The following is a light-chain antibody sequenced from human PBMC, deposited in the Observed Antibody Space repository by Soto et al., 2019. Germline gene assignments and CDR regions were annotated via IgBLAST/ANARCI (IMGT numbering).Light chain of an antibody. CDR1: QSVSTY. CDR2: GSS. Sequence: EIVLTQSPATLSLSPGESATLSCRASQSVSTYLAWYQQKPGQAPRLLIYGSSNRATGSPGRFSGSGSGTDFTLAISNLEPEDFAVYYCQQRTNWPALTFGGGTKVEIK. CDR3: QQRTNWPALT. V-gene: IGKV3-11*01. J-gene: IGKJ4*01.